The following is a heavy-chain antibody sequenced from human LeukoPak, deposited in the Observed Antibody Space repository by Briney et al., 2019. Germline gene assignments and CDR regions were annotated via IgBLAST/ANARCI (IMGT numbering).Heavy chain of an antibody. Sequence: GGSLRLSCAASGFTFSSYTMSWVRQAPGKGLEWVSTITTSDGNTYYADSVKGRFTVSRDNSKNTLSLQMNSLRAEDTAVYYCAKDGGLWVSAHWGDSWGRGTLVTVSS. CDR2: ITTSDGNT. J-gene: IGHJ4*02. CDR1: GFTFSSYT. D-gene: IGHD7-27*01. CDR3: AKDGGLWVSAHWGDS. V-gene: IGHV3-23*01.